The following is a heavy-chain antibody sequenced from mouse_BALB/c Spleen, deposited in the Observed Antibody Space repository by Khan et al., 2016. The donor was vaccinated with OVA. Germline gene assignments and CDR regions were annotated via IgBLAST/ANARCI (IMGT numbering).Heavy chain of an antibody. V-gene: IGHV5-6*01. J-gene: IGHJ3*01. CDR2: ISSGGSYT. D-gene: IGHD1-1*01. Sequence: EVQGVESGGDLVKPGGSLKLSCAASGFTFSTYGMSWVRQTPDKRLEWVATISSGGSYTYYPDSVKGRFTISRDHAKNTLYLQMSSLKSEDIAMYYCTRLAYYYDSEGFAYWGQGTLVTVST. CDR3: TRLAYYYDSEGFAY. CDR1: GFTFSTYG.